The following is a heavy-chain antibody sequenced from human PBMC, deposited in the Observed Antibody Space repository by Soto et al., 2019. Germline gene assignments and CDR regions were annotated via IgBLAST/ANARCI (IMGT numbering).Heavy chain of an antibody. CDR2: IYYSGST. CDR1: GGSVSSGSYY. D-gene: IGHD6-13*01. Sequence: SETLSLTCTVSGGSVSSGSYYWSWIRQPPGKGLEWIGYIYYSGSTNYNPSLKSRVTISVDTSKNQFSLKLSSVTAADTAVYYCARDSAVIAAAGPVWFDPWGQGTLVTVPQ. V-gene: IGHV4-61*01. J-gene: IGHJ5*02. CDR3: ARDSAVIAAAGPVWFDP.